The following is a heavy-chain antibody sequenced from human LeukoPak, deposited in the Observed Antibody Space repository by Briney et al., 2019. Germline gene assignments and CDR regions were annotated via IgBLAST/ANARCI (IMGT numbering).Heavy chain of an antibody. CDR2: INSDGTST. D-gene: IGHD2-2*02. V-gene: IGHV3-74*01. J-gene: IGHJ6*02. Sequence: QPGGSLRLSCAASGFTFSNYWMHWVRQAPEKGLVWVSRINSDGTSTTYADSVKGRFTISRDNAKNTLYLQMSSLRAEDTAVYYCAISMCSSTSCYMGGMDVWGQGTTVTVSS. CDR3: AISMCSSTSCYMGGMDV. CDR1: GFTFSNYW.